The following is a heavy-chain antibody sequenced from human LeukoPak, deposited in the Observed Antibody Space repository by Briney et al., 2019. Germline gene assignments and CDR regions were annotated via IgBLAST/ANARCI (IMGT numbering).Heavy chain of an antibody. V-gene: IGHV4-39*07. D-gene: IGHD1-26*01. CDR3: ASIVGATPKGPIDY. CDR2: IYHSGST. CDR1: GGAISSSSYY. Sequence: SETLSLTCTVSGGAISSSSYYWGWIRQPPGKGLEWIGSIYHSGSTYYNPSLKSRVTISVDTSKNQFSLKLSSVTAADTAVYYCASIVGATPKGPIDYWGQGTLVTVSS. J-gene: IGHJ4*02.